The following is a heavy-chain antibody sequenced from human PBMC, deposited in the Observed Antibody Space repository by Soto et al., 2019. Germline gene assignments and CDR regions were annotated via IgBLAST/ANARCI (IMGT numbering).Heavy chain of an antibody. J-gene: IGHJ4*02. D-gene: IGHD3-22*01. CDR3: ARGRTVRNYADDSSDYFYFFDY. CDR1: GDSISTFY. CDR2: VYYTGST. Sequence: SETLSLTCTVSGDSISTFYWGWMRQSPGKELEWIGYVYYTGSTNYNPSLKSRVTISVDRSKNQFSLKLTSAKAADPAVYYCARGRTVRNYADDSSDYFYFFDYWGQGTQVTVSS. V-gene: IGHV4-59*01.